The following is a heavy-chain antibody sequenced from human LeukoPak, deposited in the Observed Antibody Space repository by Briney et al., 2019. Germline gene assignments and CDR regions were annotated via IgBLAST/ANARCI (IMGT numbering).Heavy chain of an antibody. CDR2: IYYSGST. V-gene: IGHV4-59*01. CDR1: GGSISSYY. D-gene: IGHD1-14*01. CDR3: ARLGGYGRQRTGNWYFDL. Sequence: PSETLSLTCTVSGGSISSYYWSWIRQPPGKGLEWIGYIYYSGSTNYNPSLKSRVTISVDTSKNQFSLKLSSVTAADTAVYYCARLGGYGRQRTGNWYFDLWGRGTLVTVSS. J-gene: IGHJ2*01.